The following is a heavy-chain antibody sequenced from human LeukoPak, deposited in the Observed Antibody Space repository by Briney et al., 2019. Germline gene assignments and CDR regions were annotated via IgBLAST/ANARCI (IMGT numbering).Heavy chain of an antibody. D-gene: IGHD2-2*02. Sequence: SETLSLTCTVSGGSISSYYWSWTRQPPGKGLEWIGYIYTSGSTNYNPSLKSRVTISVDTSKNQFSLKLSSVTAADTAVYYCARHHCSSTSCYRRYFDLWGRGTLVTVSS. CDR3: ARHHCSSTSCYRRYFDL. CDR1: GGSISSYY. CDR2: IYTSGST. J-gene: IGHJ2*01. V-gene: IGHV4-4*09.